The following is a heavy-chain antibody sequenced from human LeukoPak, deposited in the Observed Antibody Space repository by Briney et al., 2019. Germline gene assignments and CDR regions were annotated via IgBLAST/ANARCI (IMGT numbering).Heavy chain of an antibody. CDR1: GFIFSSYA. J-gene: IGHJ3*02. V-gene: IGHV3-23*01. D-gene: IGHD3-3*01. CDR3: AKDHDFWSGPSAFDI. CDR2: ISGSGGST. Sequence: GGSLRLSCAASGFIFSSYAMSWVRQAPGKGLEWVSVISGSGGSTNYADSVNGRFTISRDNSKNMLHLQMNGLRAEDTAVYYCAKDHDFWSGPSAFDIWGQGTMVTVSS.